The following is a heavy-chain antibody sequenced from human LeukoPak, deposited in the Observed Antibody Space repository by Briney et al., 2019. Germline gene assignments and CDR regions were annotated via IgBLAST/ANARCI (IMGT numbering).Heavy chain of an antibody. Sequence: ASVKVSCKASGYTFTGYYMHWVRQAPGQGLEWMGWINPNSGGTNYAQKLQGRVTMTRDTSISTAYMELSKLRSDDTAVYYCARGPPQLSYYDFWSGYHSLDPWGQGTLVTVSS. CDR3: ARGPPQLSYYDFWSGYHSLDP. J-gene: IGHJ5*02. V-gene: IGHV1-2*02. CDR1: GYTFTGYY. CDR2: INPNSGGT. D-gene: IGHD3-3*01.